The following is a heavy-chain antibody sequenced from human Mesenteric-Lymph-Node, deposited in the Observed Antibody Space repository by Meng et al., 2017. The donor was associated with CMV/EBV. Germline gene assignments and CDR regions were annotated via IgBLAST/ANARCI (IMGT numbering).Heavy chain of an antibody. J-gene: IGHJ4*02. CDR1: GFTFDDYA. D-gene: IGHD3-3*01. CDR3: VPYYDFWSGRYYFDY. CDR2: ISWNSDSI. V-gene: IGHV3-9*01. Sequence: GGSLRLSCAASGFTFDDYAMHWVRQAPGKGLEWVSGISWNSDSIGYGDSVKGRFTISRDNAKKSLYLQMNSLRAEDSAVYYCVPYYDFWSGRYYFDYWGQGTLVTVSS.